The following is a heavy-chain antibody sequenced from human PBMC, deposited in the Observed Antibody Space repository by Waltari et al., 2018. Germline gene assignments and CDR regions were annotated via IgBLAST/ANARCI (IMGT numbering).Heavy chain of an antibody. CDR3: ARDPQTTVTTYYYYYGMDV. CDR1: GYTFTSYG. D-gene: IGHD4-17*01. Sequence: QVQLVQSGAEVKKPGASVKVSCKASGYTFTSYGISWVRQAPGQGLEWMGWSSAYNGNTNDAQKLQGRVTMTTDTSTSTAYMELRSLRSDDTAVYYCARDPQTTVTTYYYYYGMDVWGQGTTVTVSS. J-gene: IGHJ6*02. CDR2: SSAYNGNT. V-gene: IGHV1-18*04.